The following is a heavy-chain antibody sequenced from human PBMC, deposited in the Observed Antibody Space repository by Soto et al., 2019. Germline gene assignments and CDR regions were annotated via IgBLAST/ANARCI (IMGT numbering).Heavy chain of an antibody. D-gene: IGHD1-1*01. CDR2: IHYSGNT. Sequence: QVQLQESSPGLVKPSETLSLTCTVSGGSITSYYWSWIRLPPGKGLEYIGYIHYSGNTHYNPSLKSRVTISVDTSKKQFSLKLSSVTAVDTAVYYCARHAGGLDVWGKGTTVTVSS. J-gene: IGHJ6*04. CDR1: GGSITSYY. CDR3: ARHAGGLDV. V-gene: IGHV4-59*08.